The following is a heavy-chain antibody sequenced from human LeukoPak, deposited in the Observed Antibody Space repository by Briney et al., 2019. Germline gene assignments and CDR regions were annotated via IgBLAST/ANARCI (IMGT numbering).Heavy chain of an antibody. Sequence: SETLSLTCAVYGGSFSGYYWSWIRQPPGKGLEWIGEINHSGSTNYNPSLKSRVTISVDTSKNQFSLKLSSVTAADTAVYYCARLGRRQFSVRARGGYFDYWGQGTLVTVSS. CDR2: INHSGST. D-gene: IGHD3-10*01. CDR3: ARLGRRQFSVRARGGYFDY. V-gene: IGHV4-34*01. J-gene: IGHJ4*02. CDR1: GGSFSGYY.